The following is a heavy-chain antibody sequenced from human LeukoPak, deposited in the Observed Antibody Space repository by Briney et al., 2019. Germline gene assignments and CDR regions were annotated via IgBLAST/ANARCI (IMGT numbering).Heavy chain of an antibody. V-gene: IGHV3-30-3*02. CDR1: GFTFSSYA. Sequence: GRSLRLSCAASGFTFSSYAMHWVRQAPGKGLEWVAVISYDGSNKYYADSVKGRFTISRDNSKNTLYLQMNSLRAEDTAVYYCAKHKLEQLAYFDYWGQGALVTVSS. CDR2: ISYDGSNK. D-gene: IGHD6-13*01. CDR3: AKHKLEQLAYFDY. J-gene: IGHJ4*02.